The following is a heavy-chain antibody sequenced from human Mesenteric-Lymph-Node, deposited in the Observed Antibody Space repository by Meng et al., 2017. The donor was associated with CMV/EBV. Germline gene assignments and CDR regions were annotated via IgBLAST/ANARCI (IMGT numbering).Heavy chain of an antibody. CDR3: GRNTKVGTILS. CDR1: GFTVSSTY. Sequence: LSCAASGFTVSSTYMSWVRQAPGKGLEWVSVIYSGGSTYYADSVRGRFTISRDNSKNTLSLQMNSLRAEDTAVYYCGRNTKVGTILSWGQGTLVTVSS. J-gene: IGHJ5*02. D-gene: IGHD1-26*01. CDR2: IYSGGST. V-gene: IGHV3-53*01.